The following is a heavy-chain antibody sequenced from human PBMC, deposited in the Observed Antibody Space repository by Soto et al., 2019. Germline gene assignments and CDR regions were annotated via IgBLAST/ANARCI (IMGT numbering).Heavy chain of an antibody. J-gene: IGHJ4*02. V-gene: IGHV3-30*18. CDR3: AKDLGDPILDY. CDR2: ISYDGSNK. D-gene: IGHD2-21*02. Sequence: TGGSLRLSCAASGFTFSSYGMHWVRQAPGKGLEWVAVISYDGSNKYYADSVKGRFTISRDNSKNTLYLQMNSLRAEDTAVYYCAKDLGDPILDYWGQGTLVTVSS. CDR1: GFTFSSYG.